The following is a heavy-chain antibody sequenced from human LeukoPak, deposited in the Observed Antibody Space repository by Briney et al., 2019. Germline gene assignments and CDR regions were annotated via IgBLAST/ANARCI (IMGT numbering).Heavy chain of an antibody. J-gene: IGHJ5*02. D-gene: IGHD6-19*01. CDR1: GGSITNYY. CDR2: IHSSGST. CDR3: ARAVAVAGTGFWFDP. Sequence: PSETLSLTCTVSGGSITNYYWTWIRQPAGKGLEWIGRIHSSGSTYYNPSLRSRVTISVDTSKNQFSLKLSSVTAADTAVYYCARAVAVAGTGFWFDPWGQGTLVTVSS. V-gene: IGHV4-4*07.